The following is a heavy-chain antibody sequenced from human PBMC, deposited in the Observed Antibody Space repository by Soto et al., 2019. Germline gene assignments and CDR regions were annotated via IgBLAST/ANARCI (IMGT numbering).Heavy chain of an antibody. Sequence: PGGSLRLSCAASGLTVSSNYMSWVRQAPGKGLEWVSVIYSGGSTYYADSVKGRFTISRDNSKNTLYLQMNSLRAEDTAVYYCASRIAARPDYYYGMDVWGQGTTVTVSS. D-gene: IGHD6-6*01. J-gene: IGHJ6*02. V-gene: IGHV3-53*01. CDR2: IYSGGST. CDR3: ASRIAARPDYYYGMDV. CDR1: GLTVSSNY.